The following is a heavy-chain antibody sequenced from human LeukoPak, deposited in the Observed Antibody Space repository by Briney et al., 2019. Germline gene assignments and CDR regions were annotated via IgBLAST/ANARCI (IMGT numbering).Heavy chain of an antibody. V-gene: IGHV3-74*01. CDR1: GFTFSSYW. D-gene: IGHD3-10*01. CDR3: ARDYVSGSFGP. CDR2: INNDGSST. Sequence: GGSLRLSCGASGFTFSSYWMHWVRQAPGKGLVWVSRINNDGSSTSYADSVQGRFTISRDNAKNTLYLQMNSLRAEDTAVYYCARDYVSGSFGPWGQGTLVTVSS. J-gene: IGHJ5*02.